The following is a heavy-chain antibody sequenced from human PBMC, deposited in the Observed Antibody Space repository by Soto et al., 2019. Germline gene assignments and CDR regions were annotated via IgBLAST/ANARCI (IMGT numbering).Heavy chain of an antibody. Sequence: PRLSGAASGFAFSNYPMHWVRQAPGKGLEWVAVISYDGGNKYYANSVKGRFTISRDNSKNTVYLQMNSLRAEDTAVYYCAREWLQLDWYFDYWGQGTLVTVSS. CDR3: AREWLQLDWYFDY. J-gene: IGHJ4*02. CDR2: ISYDGGNK. V-gene: IGHV3-30-3*01. CDR1: GFAFSNYP. D-gene: IGHD5-12*01.